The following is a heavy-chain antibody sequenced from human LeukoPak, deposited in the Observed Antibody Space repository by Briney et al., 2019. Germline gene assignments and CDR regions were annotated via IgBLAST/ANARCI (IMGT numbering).Heavy chain of an antibody. D-gene: IGHD5-24*01. Sequence: GGSLRLSCAASGFTFISSAMSWVRQAPGKVLEWVSTISGSGSGSSTYYADSVKGRFTISRDNSKNTLYLQMNSLRAEDTAVYYCAKSGYNRFDYWGQGTLVTVSS. CDR3: AKSGYNRFDY. V-gene: IGHV3-23*01. CDR2: ISGSGSGSST. CDR1: GFTFISSA. J-gene: IGHJ4*02.